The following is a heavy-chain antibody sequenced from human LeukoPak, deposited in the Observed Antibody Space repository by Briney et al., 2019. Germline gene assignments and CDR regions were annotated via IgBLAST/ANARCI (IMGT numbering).Heavy chain of an antibody. D-gene: IGHD3-3*01. V-gene: IGHV4-59*01. CDR2: IYYSGST. Sequence: PETLSLTCTVSGGSISSYYWSWIRQPPGKGLEWIGYIYYSGSTNYNPSLKSRVTISVDTSKNQFSLKLSSVTAADTAVYYCARAIFEVVNWFDPWGQGTLVTVSS. CDR3: ARAIFEVVNWFDP. J-gene: IGHJ5*02. CDR1: GGSISSYY.